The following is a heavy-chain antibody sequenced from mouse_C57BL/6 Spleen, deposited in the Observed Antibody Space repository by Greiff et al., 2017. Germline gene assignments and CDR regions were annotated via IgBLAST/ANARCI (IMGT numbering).Heavy chain of an antibody. J-gene: IGHJ4*01. CDR3: ARSGFIITGAMDY. Sequence: QVQLKQPGAELVRPGTSVKLSCKASGYTFTSYWMHWVKQRPGQGLEWIGVIDPSDSYTNYNQKFKGKATLTVDTSSSTAYMQLSSLTSEDSAVYYCARSGFIITGAMDYWGQGTSVTVSS. D-gene: IGHD1-1*01. V-gene: IGHV1-59*01. CDR2: IDPSDSYT. CDR1: GYTFTSYW.